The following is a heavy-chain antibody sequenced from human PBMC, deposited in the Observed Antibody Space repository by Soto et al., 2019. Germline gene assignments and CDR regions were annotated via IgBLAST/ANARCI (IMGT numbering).Heavy chain of an antibody. Sequence: ESSVKVSCKASGYIFTGQCIHWLRQAPGQGREWMGEISPNTGGTKYAQKFQGRVTMTRDTSITTVYMESSNLSPDDTAVYYCARGRSGELVVFYWGQGTPVTVSS. J-gene: IGHJ4*02. CDR2: ISPNTGGT. CDR1: GYIFTGQC. V-gene: IGHV1-2*02. CDR3: ARGRSGELVVFY. D-gene: IGHD1-7*01.